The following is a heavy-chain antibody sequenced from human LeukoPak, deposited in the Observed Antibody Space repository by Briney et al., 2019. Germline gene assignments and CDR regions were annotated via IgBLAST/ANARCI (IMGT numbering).Heavy chain of an antibody. J-gene: IGHJ4*02. CDR2: ISSRSSYI. V-gene: IGHV3-21*01. CDR1: GSTFSSYN. D-gene: IGHD4-17*01. CDR3: ARGDYPSI. Sequence: TGGSLRLSCATSGSTFSSYNMCWVRQAPGKGLEWVSSISSRSSYIYYADSVKGRFTISRDNAQNSLYLQMNSLRAEDTAVCYCARGDYPSIWGQGTLLTVSS.